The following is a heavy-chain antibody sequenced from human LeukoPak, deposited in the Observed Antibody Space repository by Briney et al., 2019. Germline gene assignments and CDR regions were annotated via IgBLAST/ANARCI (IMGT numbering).Heavy chain of an antibody. J-gene: IGHJ5*02. CDR2: IYYSGST. Sequence: PSETLSLTCTVSGGSISSGGYYWSWIRQHPGTGLEWIGYIYYSGSTYYNPSLKSRVTISVDTSKNQFSLKLSSVTAADTAVYYCARGMHDYGDRTDWFDPWGQGTLVTVSS. CDR3: ARGMHDYGDRTDWFDP. D-gene: IGHD4-17*01. V-gene: IGHV4-31*03. CDR1: GGSISSGGYY.